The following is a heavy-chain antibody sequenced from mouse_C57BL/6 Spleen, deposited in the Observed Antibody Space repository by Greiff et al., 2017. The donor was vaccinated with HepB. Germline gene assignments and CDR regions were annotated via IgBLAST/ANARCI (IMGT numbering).Heavy chain of an antibody. D-gene: IGHD1-1*01. Sequence: QVHVKQSGAELARPGASVKLSCKASGYTFTSYGISWVKQRTGQGLEWIGEIYPRSGNTYYNEKFKGKATLTADKSSSTAYMELRSLTSEDSAVYFLARSYGSSPRFAYWGQRTLVTVSA. V-gene: IGHV1-81*01. CDR1: GYTFTSYG. CDR3: ARSYGSSPRFAY. J-gene: IGHJ3*01. CDR2: IYPRSGNT.